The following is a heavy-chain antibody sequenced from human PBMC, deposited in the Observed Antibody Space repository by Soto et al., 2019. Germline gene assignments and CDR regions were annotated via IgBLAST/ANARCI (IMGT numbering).Heavy chain of an antibody. J-gene: IGHJ4*02. Sequence: GGSLRLSCAASGFTFSSYGMNWVRQAPGKGLEWVAVVSYDEITKYYADSVKGRFTISRDNFKNTVYLQMNSLRPEDTAVYYCAKPLGLLRRAMAQGSDYWGQGTLVTVSS. D-gene: IGHD5-18*01. V-gene: IGHV3-30*18. CDR2: VSYDEITK. CDR1: GFTFSSYG. CDR3: AKPLGLLRRAMAQGSDY.